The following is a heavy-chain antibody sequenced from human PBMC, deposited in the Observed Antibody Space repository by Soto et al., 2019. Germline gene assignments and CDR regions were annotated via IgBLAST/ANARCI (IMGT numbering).Heavy chain of an antibody. V-gene: IGHV3-30*18. CDR3: AKDQGIAASHGID. CDR1: GFTFNNYG. J-gene: IGHJ3*01. CDR2: ISNDGSDK. Sequence: QVQLVESGGDVVQPGTSLRLSCAASGFTFNNYGMHWVRQAPGTGLEWVAAISNDGSDKYYADSVKGRLTISRDNSKNTLYLQMDSLRAEDTAVYYCAKDQGIAASHGIDWGQGTMVTVSS. D-gene: IGHD6-13*01.